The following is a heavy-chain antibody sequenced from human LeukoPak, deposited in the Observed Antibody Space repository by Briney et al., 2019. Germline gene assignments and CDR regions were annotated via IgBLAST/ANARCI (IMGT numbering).Heavy chain of an antibody. CDR3: ARSHNERRAFDI. CDR1: GGSISSYY. Sequence: SETLSLSCTVSGGSISSYYWSWVRQPPGKGLEWIGYIYYSGSTNYNPSLKSRVTIPVDTSKNQFSLKLSSVTAADTAVYYCARSHNERRAFDIWGQGTMVTVSS. D-gene: IGHD1-1*01. CDR2: IYYSGST. V-gene: IGHV4-59*01. J-gene: IGHJ3*02.